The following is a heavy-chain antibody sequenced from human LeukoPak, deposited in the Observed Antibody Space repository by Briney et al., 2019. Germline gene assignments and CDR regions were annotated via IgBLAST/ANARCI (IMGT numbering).Heavy chain of an antibody. CDR1: GDSVSSNSAA. D-gene: IGHD6-19*01. V-gene: IGHV6-1*01. CDR3: ARDIAVAGHDAFDI. CDR2: TYYRSKWYN. J-gene: IGHJ3*02. Sequence: SQTLSLTCAISGDSVSSNSAAWHWIRQSPSRGLEWLGRTYYRSKWYNDYAVSVKSRITINPDTSKNQFSLQLNSVTPEDTAVYYCARDIAVAGHDAFDIWGQGTMVTVSS.